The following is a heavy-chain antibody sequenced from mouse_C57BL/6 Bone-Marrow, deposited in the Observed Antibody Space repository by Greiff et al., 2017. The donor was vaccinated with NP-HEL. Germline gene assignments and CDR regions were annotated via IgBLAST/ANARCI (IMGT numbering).Heavy chain of an antibody. Sequence: EVKLMESGGGLVQPKGSLKLSCAASGFSFNTYAMNWVRQAPGKGLEWVARIRSKSNNYATYYADSVKDRFTISRDDSESMLYLQMNNLKTEDTAMYYCVRLGSNYVSAAMDYWGQGTSVTVSS. CDR2: IRSKSNNYAT. J-gene: IGHJ4*01. D-gene: IGHD2-5*01. CDR1: GFSFNTYA. CDR3: VRLGSNYVSAAMDY. V-gene: IGHV10-1*01.